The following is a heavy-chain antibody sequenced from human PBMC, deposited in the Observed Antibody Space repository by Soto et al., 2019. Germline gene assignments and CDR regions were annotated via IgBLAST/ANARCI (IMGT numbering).Heavy chain of an antibody. V-gene: IGHV4-59*08. J-gene: IGHJ4*02. CDR3: VRHQSGYDYGLTHFVY. Sequence: QVQLQESGPGLVKASETLSLTCTVSGGSFKSDYWSWIRQPPGKGLECIGYIGYSGTTNYNPSLMIRVSISVDTSKHHFSLRVTSVTAADTAVYYCVRHQSGYDYGLTHFVYWGQGTLVTVSS. CDR1: GGSFKSDY. CDR2: IGYSGTT. D-gene: IGHD5-12*01.